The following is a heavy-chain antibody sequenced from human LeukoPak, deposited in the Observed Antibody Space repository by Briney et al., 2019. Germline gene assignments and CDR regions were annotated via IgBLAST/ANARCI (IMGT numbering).Heavy chain of an antibody. CDR1: GFTFSNYL. CDR3: AREGPYDFWSGYDDAFDI. J-gene: IGHJ3*02. Sequence: GGSLRLSCVGSGFTFSNYLMNWVRQAPGKGLEWVSFISSTGGTIYYADAVKGRFTVSRDNAKNSLYLQMNSLRAEDTAVYYCAREGPYDFWSGYDDAFDIWGQGTMVTVSS. V-gene: IGHV3-48*01. D-gene: IGHD3-3*01. CDR2: ISSTGGTI.